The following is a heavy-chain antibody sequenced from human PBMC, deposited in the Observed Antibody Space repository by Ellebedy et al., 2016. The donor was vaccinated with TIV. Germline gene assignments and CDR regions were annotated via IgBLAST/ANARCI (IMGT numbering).Heavy chain of an antibody. J-gene: IGHJ4*02. V-gene: IGHV4-34*01. CDR3: ASVAATEYYFDY. CDR2: INHSGST. D-gene: IGHD6-19*01. Sequence: MPSETLSLTCAVYDGSFGGYYWSWIRQPPGKGLEWIGEINHSGSTNYNPSLKSRVTISVDTSKNQFSLKLSSVTAADTAVYYCASVAATEYYFDYWGQGTLVTVSS. CDR1: DGSFGGYY.